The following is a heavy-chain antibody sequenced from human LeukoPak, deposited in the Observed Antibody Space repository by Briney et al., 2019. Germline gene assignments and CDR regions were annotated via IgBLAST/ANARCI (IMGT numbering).Heavy chain of an antibody. CDR1: GGTFSSYA. D-gene: IGHD6-19*01. J-gene: IGHJ4*02. CDR3: ARARIAVAGFDY. Sequence: SVKVSCKASGGTFSSYAISWVRQAPGQGLEWMGGIIPIFGTANYAQKFQGRVKITADESTSTAYMELSSLRSEDTTVYYCARARIAVAGFDYWGQGTLVTVSS. V-gene: IGHV1-69*13. CDR2: IIPIFGTA.